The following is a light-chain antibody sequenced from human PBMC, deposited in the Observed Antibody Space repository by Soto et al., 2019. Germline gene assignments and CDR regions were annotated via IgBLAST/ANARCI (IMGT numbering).Light chain of an antibody. CDR1: QSFTAN. Sequence: EIVMPQPPATLSVPPGERATPSCRASQSFTANLAGNQQNPGQAPRLLIYGASTRATGNPARFSGSGSGTEFTLTSSSLQSEDFAVYYCQQYNKGPLSFGPGTKVDIK. CDR2: GAS. CDR3: QQYNKGPLS. V-gene: IGKV3-15*01. J-gene: IGKJ3*01.